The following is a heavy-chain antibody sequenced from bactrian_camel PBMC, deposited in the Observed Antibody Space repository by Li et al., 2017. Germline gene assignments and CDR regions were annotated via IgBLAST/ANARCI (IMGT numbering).Heavy chain of an antibody. CDR3: AAGRGYCFLRPRDYIY. CDR1: GSIQRTNC. V-gene: IGHV3S53*01. CDR2: IRSDGST. Sequence: AGGSLRLSCAASGSIQRTNCMGWIRQGPGRERWGVASIRSDGSTTYADSVDGRFTISKDNAKNTLYLQMHKMRPEDTAVYYCAAGRGYCFLRPRDYIYWGQGTQVTV. D-gene: IGHD2*01. J-gene: IGHJ4*01.